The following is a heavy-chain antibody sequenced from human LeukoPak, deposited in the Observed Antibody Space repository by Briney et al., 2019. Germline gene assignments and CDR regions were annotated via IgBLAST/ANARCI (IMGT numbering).Heavy chain of an antibody. D-gene: IGHD1-1*01. CDR2: FDPEDGET. J-gene: IGHJ3*02. CDR1: GYTLTELS. V-gene: IGHV1-24*01. CDR3: ATPKTTGTTLDAFDI. Sequence: ASVKVSCKVSGYTLTELSMYWVRQAPGKGLEWMGGFDPEDGETIYAQKFQGRVTMTEDTSTDTAYMELSSMRSEDTAVYYCATPKTTGTTLDAFDIWGQGTMVTVSS.